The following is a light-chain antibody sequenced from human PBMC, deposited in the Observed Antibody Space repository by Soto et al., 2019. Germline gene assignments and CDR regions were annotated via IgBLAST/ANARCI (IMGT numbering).Light chain of an antibody. CDR1: ESLFGF. CDR2: GVY. CDR3: QSYNDWPFA. Sequence: EIVMTQSPATLSVSPGERVTLSCRASESLFGFLDWFQQKPGQAPRLLIYGVYTKATGVPARFSGSGSATDVTLTISSLQSHDSAVYYCQSYNDWPFAFGPETKL. V-gene: IGKV3D-15*01. J-gene: IGKJ2*01.